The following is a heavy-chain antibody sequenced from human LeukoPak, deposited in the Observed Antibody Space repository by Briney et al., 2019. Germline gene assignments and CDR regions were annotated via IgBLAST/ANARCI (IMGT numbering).Heavy chain of an antibody. V-gene: IGHV1-2*02. J-gene: IGHJ4*02. Sequence: ASVKVSCKASGYTFTGYYMHWVRQAPGQGLEWMGWNNPNSGDTNYAQKFQGRVTMTRDTSVRTAYMELSGLRSDDTDVYYCAKNPYEYYFDYWGQGTLVTVSS. CDR2: NNPNSGDT. CDR1: GYTFTGYY. D-gene: IGHD5-12*01. CDR3: AKNPYEYYFDY.